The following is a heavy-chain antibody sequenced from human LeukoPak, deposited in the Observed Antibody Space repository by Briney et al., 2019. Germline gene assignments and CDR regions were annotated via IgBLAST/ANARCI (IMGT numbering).Heavy chain of an antibody. CDR1: GFTFSSHG. CDR3: AELGITMIGGV. D-gene: IGHD3-10*02. CDR2: IIPSGHTT. V-gene: IGHV3-23*01. J-gene: IGHJ6*04. Sequence: GGSLRLSCAASGFTFSSHGMNWVRQAPGKGLEWVSGIIPSGHTTYYADSVRGRFTISRDNAKNSLYLQMNSLRAEDTAVYYCAELGITMIGGVWGKGTTVTISS.